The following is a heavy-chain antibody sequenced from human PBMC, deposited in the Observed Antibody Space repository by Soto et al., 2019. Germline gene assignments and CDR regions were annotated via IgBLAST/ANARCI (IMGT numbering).Heavy chain of an antibody. V-gene: IGHV1-69*13. CDR2: IIPFFGTA. D-gene: IGHD4-17*01. CDR1: GGTFMTFG. CDR3: AKSAPMDAGDKYYYDF. J-gene: IGHJ4*02. Sequence: GSSVKVSCKASGGTFMTFGISWVRQAPGQGLDWMGGIIPFFGTARYSQKLEDRITITADESTNTVYLDLRSLTSEDTAIYYCAKSAPMDAGDKYYYDFWGQGALVTVSS.